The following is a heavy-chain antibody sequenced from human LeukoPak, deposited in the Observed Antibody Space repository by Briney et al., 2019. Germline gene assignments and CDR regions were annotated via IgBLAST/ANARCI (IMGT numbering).Heavy chain of an antibody. CDR2: INPTSGGT. Sequence: ASVKVSCRASGYTFTGYYMHWVRQAPGQGLEWMGWINPTSGGTNYAQKFQGRVTMTRDTSISTANMELSGLRSDDTAVYYCARSLIVGAPYYFDYWGQGTLVTVSS. CDR1: GYTFTGYY. CDR3: ARSLIVGAPYYFDY. V-gene: IGHV1-2*02. D-gene: IGHD1-26*01. J-gene: IGHJ4*02.